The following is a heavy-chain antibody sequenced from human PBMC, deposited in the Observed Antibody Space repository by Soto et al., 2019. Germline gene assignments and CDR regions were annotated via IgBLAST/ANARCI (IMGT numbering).Heavy chain of an antibody. CDR1: GGSISSSSYY. J-gene: IGHJ5*02. V-gene: IGHV4-39*01. Sequence: QLQLQESGPGLVKPSETLSLTCTVSGGSISSSSYYWGWIRQPPGKGLEWIGSIYYSGSTYYNPSLKSRVTISVDTSKNQYSLKLSSVTAADTAVYYCARQIAAALPLMSFGPWGQGTLVTGSS. D-gene: IGHD6-13*01. CDR2: IYYSGST. CDR3: ARQIAAALPLMSFGP.